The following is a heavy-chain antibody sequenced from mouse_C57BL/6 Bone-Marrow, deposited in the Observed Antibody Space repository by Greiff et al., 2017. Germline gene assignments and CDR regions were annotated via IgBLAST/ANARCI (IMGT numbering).Heavy chain of an antibody. J-gene: IGHJ4*01. CDR3: ARGDYYGRMDY. V-gene: IGHV1-19*01. D-gene: IGHD1-1*01. CDR2: INPYNGGT. CDR1: GYTFTDYY. Sequence: EVQLQQSGPVLVKPGASVKMSCKASGYTFTDYYMNWVKQSHGKSLEWIGVINPYNGGTSYNQKFKGKATMTVDKSSSTAYMELNSLTSEDSAVYYCARGDYYGRMDYWGQGTSVTGSS.